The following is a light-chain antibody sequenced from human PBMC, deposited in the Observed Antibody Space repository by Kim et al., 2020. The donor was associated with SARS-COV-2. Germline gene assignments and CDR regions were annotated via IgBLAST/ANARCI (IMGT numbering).Light chain of an antibody. Sequence: DIVLTQSPGTLSLSPGERATLSCRASQSVTYSYLAWYQQKCGQAPRLLMSGTSSRAAGIPDRFSGSGSGTDFTLTISRLEPEDFAVYYCQQYGSFPWTFGQGTKVDIK. V-gene: IGKV3-20*01. CDR1: QSVTYSY. CDR3: QQYGSFPWT. J-gene: IGKJ1*01. CDR2: GTS.